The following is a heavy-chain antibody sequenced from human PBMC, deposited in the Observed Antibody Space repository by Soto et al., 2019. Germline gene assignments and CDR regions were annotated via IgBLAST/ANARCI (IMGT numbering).Heavy chain of an antibody. D-gene: IGHD4-17*01. J-gene: IGHJ3*02. V-gene: IGHV4-59*08. CDR1: GGSISSYY. CDR2: IYYSGST. Sequence: SETLSLTCTVSGGSISSYYWSWIRQPPGKGLEWIGYIYYSGSTNYNPSLKSRVTISVDTSKNQFSLKLSSVTAADTAVYYCARAGTTVTRHDAFDIWGQGTMVTVS. CDR3: ARAGTTVTRHDAFDI.